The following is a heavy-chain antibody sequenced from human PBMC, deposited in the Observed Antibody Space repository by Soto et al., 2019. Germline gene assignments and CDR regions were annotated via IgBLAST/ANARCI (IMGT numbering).Heavy chain of an antibody. V-gene: IGHV3-15*07. CDR2: IKSKESDETS. CDR1: GGIFKAPG. J-gene: IGHJ3*02. CDR3: THTRGWPPSGFDI. Sequence: QLVESGGGLLRPGGPRKFSCAASGGIFKAPGLTGSGRVRGKGLGWVARIKSKESDETSDHAAPVKGRFTISRDDSKNTLYLQMNSLKTEDTAVYYCTHTRGWPPSGFDIWGQGTMITVSS. D-gene: IGHD6-19*01.